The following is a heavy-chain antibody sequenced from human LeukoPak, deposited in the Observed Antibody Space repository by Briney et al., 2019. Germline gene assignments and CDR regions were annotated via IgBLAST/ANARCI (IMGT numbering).Heavy chain of an antibody. CDR1: GYSFTIYW. J-gene: IGHJ4*02. Sequence: GESLKISCTGSGYSFTIYWIGWARQMPGKGLEWMGIIYPGDSDTRYSPSFQGQVTISADRSINTAYLQWSSLKASDTAIYYCARRLKNSNGWTFDYWGQGTLVTVSS. CDR3: ARRLKNSNGWTFDY. V-gene: IGHV5-51*01. D-gene: IGHD6-19*01. CDR2: IYPGDSDT.